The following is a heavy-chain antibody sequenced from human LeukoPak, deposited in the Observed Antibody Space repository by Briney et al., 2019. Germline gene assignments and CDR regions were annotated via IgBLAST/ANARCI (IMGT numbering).Heavy chain of an antibody. CDR3: ARGRYPGVTTQDASDI. Sequence: GGSLRLSCAASGFTFSSYEMNWVRQAPGKGLEWVSYISTSGSTIDYADSVKGRFTISRDNAKNSLYLQMNSLRAADTAVYYCARGRYPGVTTQDASDIWGQGTMVTVSS. D-gene: IGHD4-17*01. CDR1: GFTFSSYE. V-gene: IGHV3-48*03. CDR2: ISTSGSTI. J-gene: IGHJ3*02.